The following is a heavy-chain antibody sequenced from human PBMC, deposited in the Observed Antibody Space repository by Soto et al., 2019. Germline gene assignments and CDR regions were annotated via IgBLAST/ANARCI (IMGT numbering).Heavy chain of an antibody. Sequence: ASVKVSCKASGYTFTSYGISWVRQAPGQGLEWMGWISAYNGNTNYAQKLQGRVTMTTDTSTSTAYMELRSLRSDDTAVYYCARDYGRYCSSTSCYRVDAFDIWGQGTMVTVSS. V-gene: IGHV1-18*01. CDR3: ARDYGRYCSSTSCYRVDAFDI. CDR1: GYTFTSYG. CDR2: ISAYNGNT. J-gene: IGHJ3*02. D-gene: IGHD2-2*01.